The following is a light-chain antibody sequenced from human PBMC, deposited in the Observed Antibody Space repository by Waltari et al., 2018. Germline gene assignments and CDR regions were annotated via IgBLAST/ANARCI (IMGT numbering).Light chain of an antibody. CDR1: SRDVGAYNY. CDR2: DVI. Sequence: QSALTQPRSVSGSPGQSVTIPCTGTSRDVGAYNYVSWYQQHPGKAPKLRVYDVIKRPSGVPDRFSGSTSGNTAYLSISGLQAEDEADYCCCSYAGSYTWVFGGGTQLTVL. J-gene: IGLJ3*02. CDR3: CSYAGSYTWV. V-gene: IGLV2-11*01.